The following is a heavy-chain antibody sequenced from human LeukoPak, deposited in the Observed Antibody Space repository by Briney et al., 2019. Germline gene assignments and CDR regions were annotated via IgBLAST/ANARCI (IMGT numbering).Heavy chain of an antibody. CDR2: ISASGSAT. Sequence: GGSLRLSCAASGFIFSNYGMNWVRQAPGKGLEWVAAISASGSATSYADSVLGRFTISRDNSKSTTYLQMNSLRAEDTAVYYCASTGRDIVVVPAAVDRGWIGHAFDIWGQGTMVTVSS. D-gene: IGHD2-2*01. J-gene: IGHJ3*02. CDR1: GFIFSNYG. CDR3: ASTGRDIVVVPAAVDRGWIGHAFDI. V-gene: IGHV3-23*01.